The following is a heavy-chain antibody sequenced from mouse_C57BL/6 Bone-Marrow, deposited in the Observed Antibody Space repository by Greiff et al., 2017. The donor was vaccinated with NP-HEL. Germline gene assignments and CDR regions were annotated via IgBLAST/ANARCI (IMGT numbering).Heavy chain of an antibody. CDR2: ISSGSSTI. Sequence: EVKLVESGGGLVKPGGSLKLSCAASGFTFSDYGMHWVRQAPEKGLEWVAYISSGSSTIYYADTVKGRFTISRDNAKNTLFLQMTSLRSEDTAMYYCARDGNYPPCGFDVWGTGTTVTVSS. V-gene: IGHV5-17*01. J-gene: IGHJ1*03. CDR3: ARDGNYPPCGFDV. CDR1: GFTFSDYG. D-gene: IGHD2-1*01.